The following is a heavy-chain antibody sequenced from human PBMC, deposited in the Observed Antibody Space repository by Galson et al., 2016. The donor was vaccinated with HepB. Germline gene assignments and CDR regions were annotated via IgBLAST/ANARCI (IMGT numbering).Heavy chain of an antibody. CDR2: ISASGDTT. V-gene: IGHV3-23*01. Sequence: SLRLSCAASGFTFSSYAMTWVRQAPGKGLEWVSTISASGDTTYYADFVKGRFTISRDNAKNTLYLQMNSLRAEDTAVYYCAHGKVPYLLTTFDYWGQGTLVTVSS. CDR1: GFTFSSYA. J-gene: IGHJ4*02. D-gene: IGHD1-14*01. CDR3: AHGKVPYLLTTFDY.